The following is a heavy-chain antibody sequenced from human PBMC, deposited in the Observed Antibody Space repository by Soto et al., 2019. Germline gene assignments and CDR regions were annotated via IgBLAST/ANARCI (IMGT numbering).Heavy chain of an antibody. CDR2: SNAYSVKT. CDR3: ATSTSSSWYFDY. J-gene: IGHJ4*02. V-gene: IGHV1-18*04. D-gene: IGHD2-2*01. CDR1: RYTFNSYS. Sequence: QVQLVQSGAAVKKPGASVQVSCKASRYTFNSYSLNWVRQAPGRGLEWMGWSNAYSVKTNYAQNFQGRVTMTIDTLTNTAYMDLRNLRPDDTAVYYCATSTSSSWYFDYWGQGTLVTVSS.